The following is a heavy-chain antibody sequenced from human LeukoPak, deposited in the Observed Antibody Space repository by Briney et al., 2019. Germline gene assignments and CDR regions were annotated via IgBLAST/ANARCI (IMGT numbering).Heavy chain of an antibody. CDR2: IYNSGSI. Sequence: SETLSLTCTVSGASFSGFYWTWIRQAPGKGLEWIGNIYNSGSIEYNPSLKSRATISVDTSKNQFSLRLSSVTAADTAVYYCARDWWLGSPSLQGYFYGLDVWGQGTTVTVSS. CDR1: GASFSGFY. J-gene: IGHJ6*02. CDR3: ARDWWLGSPSLQGYFYGLDV. D-gene: IGHD2-2*01. V-gene: IGHV4-59*01.